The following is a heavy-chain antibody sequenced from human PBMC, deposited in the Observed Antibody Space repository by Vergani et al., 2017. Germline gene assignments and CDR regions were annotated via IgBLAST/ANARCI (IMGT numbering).Heavy chain of an antibody. CDR3: ARGHYDSSWHNLPLGY. J-gene: IGHJ4*02. CDR2: ISSSSSYI. D-gene: IGHD3-22*01. CDR1: GFTFSSYS. Sequence: EVQVVESGGGLVKPGGSLRLSCAASGFTFSSYSMNWVRQAPGKGLEWVSSISSSSSYIYYADSVKGRFTISRDNAKNSLYLQMNSLRAEDTAVYYCARGHYDSSWHNLPLGYWGQGTLVTVSS. V-gene: IGHV3-21*01.